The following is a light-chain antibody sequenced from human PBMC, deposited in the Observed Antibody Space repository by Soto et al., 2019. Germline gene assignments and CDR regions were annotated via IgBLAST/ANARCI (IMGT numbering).Light chain of an antibody. V-gene: IGKV3-11*01. J-gene: IGKJ3*01. Sequence: EVVLTQSPATLSLSPGERATLSCRASQSVSRYLAWYQQKPGQAPRLLIYDASNRATGIPARFSGSGSGTDFTLTISSLEPEDFAVYYCHQRDNGGTFGPGT. CDR3: HQRDNGGT. CDR1: QSVSRY. CDR2: DAS.